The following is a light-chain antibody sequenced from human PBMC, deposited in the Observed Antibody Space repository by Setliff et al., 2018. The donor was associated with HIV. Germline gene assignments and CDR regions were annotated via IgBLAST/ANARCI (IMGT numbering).Light chain of an antibody. CDR2: QLI. J-gene: IGLJ1*01. Sequence: QSVLAQPASVSGSPGQSITISCTGTNSDIGGYNYVSWYQQLPGEAPKLIIFQLINRPSGVSDRFSGSKSGNTAPLTISGLQAEDEADYYCSASRPSRTLVVFGTGTKVTVL. CDR1: NSDIGGYNY. V-gene: IGLV2-14*01. CDR3: SASRPSRTLVV.